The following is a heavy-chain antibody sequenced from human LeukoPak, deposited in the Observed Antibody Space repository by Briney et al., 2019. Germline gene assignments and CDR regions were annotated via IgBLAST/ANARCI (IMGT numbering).Heavy chain of an antibody. D-gene: IGHD5-18*01. CDR1: GDSISSYY. J-gene: IGHJ4*02. V-gene: IGHV4-59*08. CDR2: IFYSGST. Sequence: SETLSLTCTVSGDSISSYYWSWIRQPPEKGLEWIGYIFYSGSTNYNPSLKSRVTISVDTSKNQFSLKLSSVTAADTAVYYCARGELYSYGVFDYWGQGTLVTVSS. CDR3: ARGELYSYGVFDY.